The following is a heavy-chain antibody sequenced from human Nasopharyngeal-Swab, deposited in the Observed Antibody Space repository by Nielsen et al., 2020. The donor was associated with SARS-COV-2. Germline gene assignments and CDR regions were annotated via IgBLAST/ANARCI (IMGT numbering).Heavy chain of an antibody. J-gene: IGHJ4*02. V-gene: IGHV3-23*01. D-gene: IGHD3-22*01. Sequence: WIRQPPGKGLEWVSAISGSGGSTYYADSVKGRFTISRDNSKNTLYLQMNSLRAEGTAVYYCAKDFSYYYDSSGYFDYWGQGTLVTVSS. CDR3: AKDFSYYYDSSGYFDY. CDR2: ISGSGGST.